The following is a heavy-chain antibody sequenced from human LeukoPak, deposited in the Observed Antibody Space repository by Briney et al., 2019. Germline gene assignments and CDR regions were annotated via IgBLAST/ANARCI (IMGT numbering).Heavy chain of an antibody. CDR1: GFTFSSYA. CDR2: ISGSGGST. J-gene: IGHJ4*02. CDR3: AKDKVQNIAAAGTDDY. Sequence: GGSLRLFCAASGFTFSSYAMSWVRQAPGKGLEWVSAISGSGGSTYYADSVKGRFTISRDNSKNTLYLQMNSLRAEDTAIYYCAKDKVQNIAAAGTDDYWGQGTLVTVSS. V-gene: IGHV3-23*01. D-gene: IGHD6-13*01.